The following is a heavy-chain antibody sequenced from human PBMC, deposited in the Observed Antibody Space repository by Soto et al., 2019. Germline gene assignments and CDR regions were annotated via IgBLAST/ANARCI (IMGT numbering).Heavy chain of an antibody. V-gene: IGHV1-46*01. CDR1: GYTFTSYY. Sequence: GASVKVSCKASGYTFTSYYMHWVRQAPGQGLEWMGIINPSGGSTSYAQKFQGRVTMTRDTSTSTVYMELSSLRSEDTAVYYCAIFLPPPRRGVAAYYYYYGMDVWGQGTTVTVSS. CDR3: AIFLPPPRRGVAAYYYYYGMDV. D-gene: IGHD2-15*01. CDR2: INPSGGST. J-gene: IGHJ6*02.